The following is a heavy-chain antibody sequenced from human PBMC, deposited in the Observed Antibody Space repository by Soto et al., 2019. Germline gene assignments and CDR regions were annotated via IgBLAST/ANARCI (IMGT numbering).Heavy chain of an antibody. D-gene: IGHD2-2*01. CDR2: ISSSSSYI. CDR3: ARDCSSTSWRYGMDV. Sequence: EVQLVESGGGLVKPGGSLRLSCAASGFTFSSYSMNWVRQAPGKGLEWVSSISSSSSYIYYADSVKGRFTISRDNAKNSLYLQMNSRRAEDTAVYYCARDCSSTSWRYGMDVWGQGTTVTVSS. J-gene: IGHJ6*02. V-gene: IGHV3-21*01. CDR1: GFTFSSYS.